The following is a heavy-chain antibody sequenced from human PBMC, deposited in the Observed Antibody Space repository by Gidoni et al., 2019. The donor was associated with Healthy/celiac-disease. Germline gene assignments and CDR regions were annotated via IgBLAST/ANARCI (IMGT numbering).Heavy chain of an antibody. CDR3: ARDSLQPYYYGMDV. J-gene: IGHJ6*01. D-gene: IGHD4-4*01. Sequence: EVPLVESGGGLVQPGGSLRLSCAASGFTFSSYSMNWVRQAPGKGLEWVSYISSSSSTIYYADSVKGRFTIARDNAKNSLYLQMNSLRDEDTAVYYCARDSLQPYYYGMDVWGQGTTVTVSS. CDR2: ISSSSSTI. CDR1: GFTFSSYS. V-gene: IGHV3-48*02.